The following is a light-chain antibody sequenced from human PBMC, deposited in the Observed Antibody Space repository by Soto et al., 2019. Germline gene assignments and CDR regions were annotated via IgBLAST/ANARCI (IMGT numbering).Light chain of an antibody. CDR2: DVS. CDR1: QNIARW. V-gene: IGKV1-5*01. CDR3: QQFKSDSGT. Sequence: DIQMTQSPSTLSASVGDRVTITCRASQNIARWLAWYQQKPGKAPKLLLYDVSSLESGGPSRFSGRGSATEVNHTISDLQPDDFAAYFCQQFKSDSGTCGQGTKV. J-gene: IGKJ1*01.